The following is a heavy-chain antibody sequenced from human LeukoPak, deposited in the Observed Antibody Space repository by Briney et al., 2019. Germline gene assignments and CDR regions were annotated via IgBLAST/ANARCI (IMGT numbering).Heavy chain of an antibody. CDR1: GFTFSSYA. Sequence: GGSLRLSCAASGFTFSSYAMSWVRQAPGKGLEWVSAISGSGGSTYYADSVKGRFTISRDNSKNTLYLQMNSLRAEDTAVYNCAKDGSGSYNYNSHFDYWGQGTLVTVSS. V-gene: IGHV3-23*01. CDR2: ISGSGGST. J-gene: IGHJ4*02. CDR3: AKDGSGSYNYNSHFDY. D-gene: IGHD1-26*01.